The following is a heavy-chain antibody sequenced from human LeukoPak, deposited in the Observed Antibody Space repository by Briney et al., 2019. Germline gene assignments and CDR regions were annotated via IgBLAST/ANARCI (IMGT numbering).Heavy chain of an antibody. D-gene: IGHD3/OR15-3a*01. V-gene: IGHV3-9*01. CDR1: GFTFSSYW. J-gene: IGHJ3*02. CDR2: ISWNSGSI. Sequence: GGSLRLSCEASGFTFSSYWMHWVRQAPGKGLVWVSGISWNSGSIGYADSVKGRFTISRDNAKNSLYLQMSSLRAEDTALYYCAKDVRGLIITGGDAFDIWGQGTMVTVSS. CDR3: AKDVRGLIITGGDAFDI.